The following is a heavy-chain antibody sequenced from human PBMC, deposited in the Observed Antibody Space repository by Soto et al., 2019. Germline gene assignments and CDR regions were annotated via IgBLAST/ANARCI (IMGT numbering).Heavy chain of an antibody. CDR3: ARCAVLSTTSGGWCNWFDP. D-gene: IGHD2-21*01. CDR1: EFTFSNYA. J-gene: IGHJ5*02. V-gene: IGHV3-23*01. CDR2: ISASGAAT. Sequence: GSLRLSCTASEFTFSNYAMSWVRQAPGKGLEGVSAISASGAATYYVDSVKGRFTISRDNSKNTLYVQMNSLRAEDTGVYYCARCAVLSTTSGGWCNWFDPWGQGTLVTVSS.